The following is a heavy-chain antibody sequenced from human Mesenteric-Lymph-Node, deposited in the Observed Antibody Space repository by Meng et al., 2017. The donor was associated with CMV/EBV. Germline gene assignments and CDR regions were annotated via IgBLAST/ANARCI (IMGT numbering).Heavy chain of an antibody. D-gene: IGHD3-10*01. CDR1: GTFSRDA. V-gene: IGHV1-69*01. J-gene: IGHJ4*02. CDR3: AREPASFGSATYYVDY. CDR2: IIPVLGTP. Sequence: GTFSRDAIRWVRQAPGQGLEWMGGIIPVLGTPNYAQRFQGRVTITADESASTVFMELSSLRSDDTAVYYCAREPASFGSATYYVDYWGQGTLVTVSS.